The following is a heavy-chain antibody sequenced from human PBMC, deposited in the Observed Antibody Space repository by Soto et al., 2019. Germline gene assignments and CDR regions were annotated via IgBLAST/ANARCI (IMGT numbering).Heavy chain of an antibody. J-gene: IGHJ6*02. V-gene: IGHV3-23*01. Sequence: GGSLRLSCAASGFTFSSYAMSWVRQAPGKGLEWVSAISGSGGSTYYADSVKGRFTISRDNSTNTLYLQMNSLRAEDTAVYYRAKDENYCSSTSCYGMDVWGQGTTVTVSS. CDR3: AKDENYCSSTSCYGMDV. D-gene: IGHD2-2*01. CDR2: ISGSGGST. CDR1: GFTFSSYA.